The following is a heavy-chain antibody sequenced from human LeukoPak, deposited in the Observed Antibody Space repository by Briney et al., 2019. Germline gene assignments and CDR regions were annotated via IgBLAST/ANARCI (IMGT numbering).Heavy chain of an antibody. CDR1: GGSFSGYY. CDR3: ARQHYDSSGRDDAFDI. V-gene: IGHV4-59*08. CDR2: IYYSGST. D-gene: IGHD3-22*01. Sequence: PSETLSLTCAVYGGSFSGYYWSWLRQPPGKGLEWIGYIYYSGSTNYNPSLKSRVTISVDTSKNQFSLKLSSVTAADTAVYYCARQHYDSSGRDDAFDIWGQGTMVTVSS. J-gene: IGHJ3*02.